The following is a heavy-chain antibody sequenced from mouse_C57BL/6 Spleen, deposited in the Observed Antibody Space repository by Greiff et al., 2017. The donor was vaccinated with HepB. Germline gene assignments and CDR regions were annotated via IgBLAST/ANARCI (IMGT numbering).Heavy chain of an antibody. CDR1: GFTFTDYY. J-gene: IGHJ3*01. CDR2: IRNKANGYTT. Sequence: EVKVVESGGGLVQPGGSLSLSCAASGFTFTDYYMSWVRQPPGKALEWVGFIRNKANGYTTEYSASVKGRFTISRDTSQSILYLQMNARRAEDRATYFCARLRDGNYPPWFAYWGQGTLVTVSA. CDR3: ARLRDGNYPPWFAY. D-gene: IGHD2-1*01. V-gene: IGHV7-3*01.